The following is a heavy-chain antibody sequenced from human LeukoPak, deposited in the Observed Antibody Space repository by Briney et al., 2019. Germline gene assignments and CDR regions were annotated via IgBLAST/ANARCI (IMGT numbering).Heavy chain of an antibody. J-gene: IGHJ4*02. V-gene: IGHV4-4*07. CDR3: ARDGSSWYFDY. Sequence: SETLSLTCTVSDGSISSYYWSWIRQPAGKGLEWIGRIYTSGSTNYSPSLKGRVTVSVDTSKNQFSLKLSSVTAADTAVYYCARDGSSWYFDYWGQGTLVTVSS. CDR2: IYTSGST. D-gene: IGHD6-13*01. CDR1: DGSISSYY.